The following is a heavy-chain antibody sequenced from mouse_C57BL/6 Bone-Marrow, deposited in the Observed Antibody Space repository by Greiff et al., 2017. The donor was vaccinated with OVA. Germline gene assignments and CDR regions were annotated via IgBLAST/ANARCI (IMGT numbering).Heavy chain of an antibody. CDR2: IYPGDGDT. J-gene: IGHJ1*03. Sequence: QVQLQQPGPELVKPGASVKISCKASGYAFSSSWMHWVTPRPGQGLEWIGRIYPGDGDTNYNEKFKGKATLTADKSSSPAYMQLSSLTSEDSAVYFCARTGDSNYWYFDVWGTGTTVTVSS. D-gene: IGHD2-5*01. CDR1: GYAFSSSW. V-gene: IGHV1-82*01. CDR3: ARTGDSNYWYFDV.